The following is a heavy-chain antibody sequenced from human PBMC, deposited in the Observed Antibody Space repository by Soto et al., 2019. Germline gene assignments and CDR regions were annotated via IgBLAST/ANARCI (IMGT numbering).Heavy chain of an antibody. J-gene: IGHJ4*02. Sequence: ASVKVSCKASGYTFTSYGIRWVRQAPGQGLEWMGWISAYNGNTNYAQKLQGRVTMTTDTSTSTAYMELRSLRSDDTAVYYCARDGRTREYCGGDCYSNWGQGTLVTVSS. CDR3: ARDGRTREYCGGDCYSN. V-gene: IGHV1-18*01. CDR2: ISAYNGNT. CDR1: GYTFTSYG. D-gene: IGHD2-21*02.